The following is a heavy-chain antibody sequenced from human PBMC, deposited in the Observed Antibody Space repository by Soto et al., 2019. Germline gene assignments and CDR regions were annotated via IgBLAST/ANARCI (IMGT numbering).Heavy chain of an antibody. CDR1: GFTFSGYW. J-gene: IGHJ4*02. V-gene: IGHV3-74*03. D-gene: IGHD2-21*02. CDR3: TRETLGDRDY. Sequence: EVQLVESGGGLFQPGGSLILSCIDAGFTFSGYWMHWVRQAPGKGLDWVSRIDPYDTGITYADSVKGRFTIFRYNAKSTLYLQMNSLSPEDKAVYYCTRETLGDRDYWGQRTLVTVSS. CDR2: IDPYDTGI.